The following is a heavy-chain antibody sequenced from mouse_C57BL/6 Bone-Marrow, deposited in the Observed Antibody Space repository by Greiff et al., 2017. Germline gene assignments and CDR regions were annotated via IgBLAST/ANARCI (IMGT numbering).Heavy chain of an antibody. D-gene: IGHD1-1*01. CDR2: ISSGGSYT. V-gene: IGHV5-6*02. J-gene: IGHJ2*01. Sequence: EVMLVESGGDLVKPGGSLKLSCEVSGFTFSSHGLSWVRQPPDKRLEWVATISSGGSYTYSPHSVKGRVTIARNNAKNTLYLQMSSLKTEDTAIYYCARHYDGSRYDFDDWGQGTTLTVSS. CDR3: ARHYDGSRYDFDD. CDR1: GFTFSSHG.